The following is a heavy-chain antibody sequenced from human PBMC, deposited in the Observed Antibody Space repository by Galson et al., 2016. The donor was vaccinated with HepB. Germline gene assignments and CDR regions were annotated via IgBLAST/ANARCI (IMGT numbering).Heavy chain of an antibody. V-gene: IGHV5-51*01. J-gene: IGHJ2*01. CDR2: IYPGDSVT. D-gene: IGHD2-21*02. CDR1: GFSFTSYW. CDR3: ARLGGYCGADCFSPPEAYWFFDL. Sequence: QSGAEVKKPGESLTISCRGSGFSFTSYWIAWVRQMPGKGLEWMGIIYPGDSVTRYSPSFQGRVTISADKSISTAYLQWSSLKASDTAVYYCARLGGYCGADCFSPPEAYWFFDLWGRGTLVTVSS.